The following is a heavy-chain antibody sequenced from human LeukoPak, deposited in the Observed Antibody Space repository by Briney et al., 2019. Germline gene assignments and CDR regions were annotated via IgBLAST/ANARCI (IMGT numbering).Heavy chain of an antibody. CDR3: ARHPRWLQLGGFDY. V-gene: IGHV4-39*01. D-gene: IGHD5-24*01. CDR1: GGSISSSSYY. Sequence: SETLSLTCTVSGGSISSSSYYWGWIRQPPGKGLEWIGSIYYSGSTYHNPSLKSRVTISVDTSKNQFSLKLSSVTAADTAVYYCARHPRWLQLGGFDYWGQGTLVTVSS. CDR2: IYYSGST. J-gene: IGHJ4*02.